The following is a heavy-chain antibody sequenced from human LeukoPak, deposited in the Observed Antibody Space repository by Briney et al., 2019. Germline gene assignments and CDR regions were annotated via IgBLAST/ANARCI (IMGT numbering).Heavy chain of an antibody. D-gene: IGHD3-22*01. CDR1: GFTFSSYE. CDR3: ARDNYDSSTPYYFDY. V-gene: IGHV3-48*03. Sequence: GGSLRLSCAASGFTFSSYEMNWVRQAPGKGLEWVSGISWNSGSIGYADSVKGRFTISRDNAKNSLYLQMNSLRAEDTAVYYCARDNYDSSTPYYFDYWGQGTLVTVSS. CDR2: ISWNSGSI. J-gene: IGHJ4*02.